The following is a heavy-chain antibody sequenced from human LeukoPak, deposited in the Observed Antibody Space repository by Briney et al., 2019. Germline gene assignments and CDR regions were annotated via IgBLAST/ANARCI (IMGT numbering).Heavy chain of an antibody. D-gene: IGHD6-19*01. J-gene: IGHJ4*02. CDR1: GGSISSSSYY. V-gene: IGHV4-39*01. CDR3: ARLVVAGTQFGY. CDR2: IYYSGST. Sequence: SETLSLTCTVSGGSISSSSYYWGWIRQPPGKGLEWIGGIYYSGSTYYNPSLKSRVTISVDTSKNQFSLKLSSVTAADTAVYYCARLVVAGTQFGYWGQGTLVTVSS.